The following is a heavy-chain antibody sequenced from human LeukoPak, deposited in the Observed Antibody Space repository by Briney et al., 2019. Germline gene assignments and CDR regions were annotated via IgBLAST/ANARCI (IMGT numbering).Heavy chain of an antibody. CDR1: GFTFSSYS. Sequence: KPGGSLRLSCAASGFTFSSYSMNWVRQAPGKGLEWVSCISSSSSYIYYADSVKGRFTISRDNAKNSLYLQMNSLRAEDTAVYYCARLGAGYCSGGSCDGAFDIWGQGTMVTVSS. V-gene: IGHV3-21*01. D-gene: IGHD2-15*01. J-gene: IGHJ3*02. CDR3: ARLGAGYCSGGSCDGAFDI. CDR2: ISSSSSYI.